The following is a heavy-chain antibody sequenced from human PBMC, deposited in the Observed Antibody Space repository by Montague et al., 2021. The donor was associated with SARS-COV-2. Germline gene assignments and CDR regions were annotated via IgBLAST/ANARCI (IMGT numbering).Heavy chain of an antibody. Sequence: SLRLSCAASGFTFSTYAMTWVRQAPGKGLDWVSSISSSAMRKHYPDSVKGRFTISRDNSKNTLYLQMSSLRAEDTAVYFCLNYHGSGSYGDFWGQGTLVTVSP. CDR3: LNYHGSGSYGDF. CDR2: ISSSAMRK. D-gene: IGHD3-10*01. V-gene: IGHV3-23*01. CDR1: GFTFSTYA. J-gene: IGHJ4*02.